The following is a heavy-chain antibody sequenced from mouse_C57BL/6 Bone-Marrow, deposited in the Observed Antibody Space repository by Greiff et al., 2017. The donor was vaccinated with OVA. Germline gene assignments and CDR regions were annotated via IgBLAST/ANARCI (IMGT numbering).Heavy chain of an antibody. V-gene: IGHV1-50*01. CDR3: GREDYYVPYYFDY. Sequence: QVQLQQPGAELVKPGASVKLSCKASGYTFTSYWMQWVKQRPGQGLEWIGELDPSDSYTNSNQQFKGKATLTVDTSSSTAYMQLSSLTSEDAAVYYCGREDYYVPYYFDYWGQGTTLTVSS. D-gene: IGHD1-1*01. CDR2: LDPSDSYT. CDR1: GYTFTSYW. J-gene: IGHJ2*01.